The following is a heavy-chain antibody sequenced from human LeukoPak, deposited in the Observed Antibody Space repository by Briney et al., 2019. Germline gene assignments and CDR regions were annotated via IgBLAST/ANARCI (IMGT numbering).Heavy chain of an antibody. CDR1: GGTFSSYA. D-gene: IGHD3-3*02. CDR3: ARDTRNPLARWFDP. V-gene: IGHV1-69*06. CDR2: IIPIFGTA. J-gene: IGHJ5*02. Sequence: SVKVSCKASGGTFSSYAISWVRQAPGQGLEWMGGIIPIFGTANCAQKFQGRVTITADKSTSTAYMELSSLRSEDTAVYYCARDTRNPLARWFDPWGQGTLVTVSS.